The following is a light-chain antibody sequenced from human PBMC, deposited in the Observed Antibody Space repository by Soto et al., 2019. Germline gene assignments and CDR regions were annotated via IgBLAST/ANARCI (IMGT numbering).Light chain of an antibody. J-gene: IGKJ3*01. CDR1: QSVSSSY. CDR3: QQYGSSPLFT. V-gene: IGKV3-20*01. Sequence: EIVLTQSPGTLSLSPGERATLSCRASQSVSSSYLAWYQQKPGQAPRLLIYGASSRATGIPDRFSGSGSGTDFTLTISRLEPEDFALYYCQQYGSSPLFTFGPGTNVDIK. CDR2: GAS.